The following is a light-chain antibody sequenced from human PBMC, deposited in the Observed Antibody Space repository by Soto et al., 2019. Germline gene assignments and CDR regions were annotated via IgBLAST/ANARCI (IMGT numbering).Light chain of an antibody. CDR1: QSISSW. Sequence: DIQMTQSPSTLSASVGDRVTITCRASQSISSWLAWYQQKPGKAPKLLIYAASTLQSGVPSRFSGSGSGTEFTLTISRLQPEDFATYYCQQLNSYPITFGQGTRLENK. CDR2: AAS. V-gene: IGKV1-5*01. J-gene: IGKJ5*01. CDR3: QQLNSYPIT.